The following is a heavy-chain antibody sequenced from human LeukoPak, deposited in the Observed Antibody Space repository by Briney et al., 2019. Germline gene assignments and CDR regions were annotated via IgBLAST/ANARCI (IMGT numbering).Heavy chain of an antibody. V-gene: IGHV4-30-2*01. D-gene: IGHD6-25*01. CDR3: ARDRSLRLSTSINWFDP. CDR2: IYHSGST. Sequence: PSETLSLTCAVSGGSISSGGYSWSWIRQPPGKGLEWIRYIYHSGSTYYNPSLKSRVTISVDRSKNQFSLKLSSVTAADTAVYYCARDRSLRLSTSINWFDPWGQGTLVTVSS. CDR1: GGSISSGGYS. J-gene: IGHJ5*02.